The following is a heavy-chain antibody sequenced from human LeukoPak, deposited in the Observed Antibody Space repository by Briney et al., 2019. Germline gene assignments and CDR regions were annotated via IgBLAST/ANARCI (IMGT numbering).Heavy chain of an antibody. J-gene: IGHJ5*02. CDR2: IYSGGST. Sequence: GGSLRLSCAASGFTVSSNYMSWVRQAPGKGLEWVSVIYSGGSTYYADSVKGRFTISRDNSKNTLYLQMNSLRAEDTAVYYCARGVFTVYSNWFDPWGQGTLVTVSS. CDR3: ARGVFTVYSNWFDP. D-gene: IGHD3-22*01. V-gene: IGHV3-66*01. CDR1: GFTVSSNY.